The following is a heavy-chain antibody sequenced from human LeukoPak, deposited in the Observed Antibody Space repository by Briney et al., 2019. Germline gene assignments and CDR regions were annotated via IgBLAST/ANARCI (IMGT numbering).Heavy chain of an antibody. CDR2: ISGSGGST. CDR3: AKDYHYYGSGSYLTDY. J-gene: IGHJ4*02. Sequence: GGSLRLSCAASGFTFSSYAMSWVRQAPGKGLEWVSAISGSGGSTYYADSVKGRFTISRDNSKNALYLQINSLRAEDTAVYYCAKDYHYYGSGSYLTDYWGQGTLVTVSS. V-gene: IGHV3-23*01. CDR1: GFTFSSYA. D-gene: IGHD3-10*01.